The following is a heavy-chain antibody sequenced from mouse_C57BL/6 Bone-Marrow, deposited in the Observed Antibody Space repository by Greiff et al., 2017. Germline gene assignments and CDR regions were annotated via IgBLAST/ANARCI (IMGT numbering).Heavy chain of an antibody. Sequence: QVQLQQSGAELVRPGPSVKMSCKASGYTFTNYWIGWAKQRPGHGLEWIGDIYPGGGYTNYNEKFKGKATLTADKSSSTAYMQFSSLTSEDSAIYYCAYYDYDGGFAYWGQGTLVTVSA. CDR1: GYTFTNYW. V-gene: IGHV1-63*01. D-gene: IGHD2-4*01. CDR3: AYYDYDGGFAY. CDR2: IYPGGGYT. J-gene: IGHJ3*01.